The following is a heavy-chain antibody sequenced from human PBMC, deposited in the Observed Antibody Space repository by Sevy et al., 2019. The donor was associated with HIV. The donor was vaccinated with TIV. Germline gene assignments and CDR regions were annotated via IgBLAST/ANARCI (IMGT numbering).Heavy chain of an antibody. V-gene: IGHV4-61*02. D-gene: IGHD2-2*01. CDR3: ARESGDCSSTSCYEGVFDY. CDR1: GGSISSGNYY. Sequence: SETLSLTCTVSGGSISSGNYYWSWIRQPAGKGLEWIGRIYTSGSTNYNPSLKSRVTISVDTSKTQFSLKLSSVTAADTAVDYCARESGDCSSTSCYEGVFDYWGQGTLVTVSS. J-gene: IGHJ4*02. CDR2: IYTSGST.